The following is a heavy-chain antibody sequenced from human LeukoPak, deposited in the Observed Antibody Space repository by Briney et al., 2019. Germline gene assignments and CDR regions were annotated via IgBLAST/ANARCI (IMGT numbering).Heavy chain of an antibody. V-gene: IGHV3-23*01. CDR3: ARDLGVLLWFGELRSSFDY. D-gene: IGHD3-10*01. Sequence: XWVRQAPXXGLEGXSAISGSGGSTYYADSVKGRFTISRDNAKNSLYLQMNSLRAEDTAVYYCARDLGVLLWFGELRSSFDYWGQGTLVTVSS. CDR2: ISGSGGST. J-gene: IGHJ4*02.